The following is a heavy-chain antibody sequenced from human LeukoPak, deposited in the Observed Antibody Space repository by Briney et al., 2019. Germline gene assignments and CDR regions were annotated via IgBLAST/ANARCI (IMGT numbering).Heavy chain of an antibody. V-gene: IGHV1-18*01. CDR1: GYTFTSYD. D-gene: IGHD6-19*01. J-gene: IGHJ4*02. Sequence: ASVKVSCKASGYTFTSYDISWVRQAPGQGREWMGWISAYNGNTNYAQKLQGRVTMTTDTSTSTAYMELRSLRSDDTAVYYCARDEGSGWYEDYFDYWGQGTLVTVSS. CDR3: ARDEGSGWYEDYFDY. CDR2: ISAYNGNT.